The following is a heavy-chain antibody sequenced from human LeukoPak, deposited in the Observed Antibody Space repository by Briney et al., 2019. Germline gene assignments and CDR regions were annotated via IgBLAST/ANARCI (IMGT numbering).Heavy chain of an antibody. CDR2: ISGSGGST. J-gene: IGHJ1*01. CDR3: AKDGIVVEHKYFQH. V-gene: IGHV3-23*01. D-gene: IGHD2-21*01. Sequence: PGGSLRLSCAASGFTFSSYAMSWVRQAPGKELEWVSAISGSGGSTYYADSVKGRFTISRDNSKNTLYLQMNSLRAEDTAVYYCAKDGIVVEHKYFQHWGQGTLVTVSS. CDR1: GFTFSSYA.